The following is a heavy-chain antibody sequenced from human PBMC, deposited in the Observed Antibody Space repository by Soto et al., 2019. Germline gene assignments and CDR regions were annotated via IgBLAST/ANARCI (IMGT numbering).Heavy chain of an antibody. D-gene: IGHD3-22*01. CDR3: AKVQGDSSGYYFGYFGY. J-gene: IGHJ4*02. Sequence: PGVSLRLSCAASGFTFSGYGMHWVRQAPGKGLEWVAVISYDGSNNYYADSVKGRFTISRDNSKNTLYLQMNSLRAEDTAVYYCAKVQGDSSGYYFGYFGYWGQGTLVTVSS. CDR1: GFTFSGYG. V-gene: IGHV3-30*18. CDR2: ISYDGSNN.